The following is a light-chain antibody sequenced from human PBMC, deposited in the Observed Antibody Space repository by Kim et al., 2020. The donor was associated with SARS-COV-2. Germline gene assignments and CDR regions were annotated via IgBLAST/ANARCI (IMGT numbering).Light chain of an antibody. J-gene: IGLJ2*01. V-gene: IGLV1-44*01. CDR2: SHN. Sequence: QSVLTKPPSASGTPGQRVTISCSGSSSNIGSNYVNWYQQLPGAAPKLLIFSHNQRPSGVADRFSGSRSGTSASLAISGVQSEDEADYYCASWDDSLNGVIFGGGTQLTVL. CDR1: SSNIGSNY. CDR3: ASWDDSLNGVI.